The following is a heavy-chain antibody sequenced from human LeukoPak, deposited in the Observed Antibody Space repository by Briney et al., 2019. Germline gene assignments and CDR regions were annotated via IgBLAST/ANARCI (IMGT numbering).Heavy chain of an antibody. CDR3: AKDNKRIIAAAGHFDY. J-gene: IGHJ4*02. Sequence: SGGSLRLSCAASGFTFLSHVMIWVRRAPGKGLEWVSGISWNSGSIGYADSVKGRFTISRDNAKNSLYLQMNSLRAEDTALYYCAKDNKRIIAAAGHFDYWGQGTLVTVSS. CDR1: GFTFLSHV. D-gene: IGHD6-13*01. CDR2: ISWNSGSI. V-gene: IGHV3-9*01.